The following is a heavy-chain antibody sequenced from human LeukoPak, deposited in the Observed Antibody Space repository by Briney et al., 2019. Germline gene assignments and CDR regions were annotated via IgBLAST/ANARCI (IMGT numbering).Heavy chain of an antibody. D-gene: IGHD4-23*01. V-gene: IGHV3-33*01. CDR2: IWYDASNK. CDR3: ARNLRKYGSNSEYFDY. Sequence: PGGSLRLSCAASGFTFSSHGVHWVRQAQGKGLEWVAVIWYDASNKYYADSVKGRFTVSRDNSKNTLYLQMNSLRAEDTAMYYCARNLRKYGSNSEYFDYWGQGTVVTVSS. J-gene: IGHJ4*02. CDR1: GFTFSSHG.